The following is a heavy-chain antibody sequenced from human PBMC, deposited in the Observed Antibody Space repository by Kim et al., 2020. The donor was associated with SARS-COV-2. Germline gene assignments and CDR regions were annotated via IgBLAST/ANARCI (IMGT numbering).Heavy chain of an antibody. CDR3: AKDFALHSVQLLNPYFDY. CDR2: IYSGGSST. Sequence: GGSLRLSCAASGFTFSSYAMSWVRQAPGKGLEWVSVIYSGGSSTYYADSVKGRFTISRDNSKNTLYLQMNSLGAEDTAVYYCAKDFALHSVQLLNPYFDYWGQGTLVTVSS. D-gene: IGHD2-2*01. J-gene: IGHJ4*02. V-gene: IGHV3-23*03. CDR1: GFTFSSYA.